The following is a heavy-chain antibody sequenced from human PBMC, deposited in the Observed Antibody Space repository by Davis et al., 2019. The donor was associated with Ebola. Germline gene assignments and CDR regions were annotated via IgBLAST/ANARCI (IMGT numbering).Heavy chain of an antibody. CDR1: GFTFSSYW. Sequence: HTGGSLRLSCAASGFTFSSYWMHWVRQAPGKGLVWVSRINSDGSSTSYADSVKGRFTISRDNSMNTLHLQMNSLRVEDTAIYYCAKDTSNVWFDVWGQGTMVTVSS. D-gene: IGHD6-19*01. CDR2: INSDGSST. CDR3: AKDTSNVWFDV. V-gene: IGHV3-74*01. J-gene: IGHJ3*01.